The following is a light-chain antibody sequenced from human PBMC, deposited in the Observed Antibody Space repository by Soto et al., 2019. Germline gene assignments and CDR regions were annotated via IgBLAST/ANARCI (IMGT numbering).Light chain of an antibody. CDR1: SSDVGGYNY. CDR3: SSYAGAHIV. CDR2: DVS. Sequence: QSVLAQPPSASGSPGQSVTISCTGTSSDVGGYNYVSWYQQHPGKAPKLMIYDVSQRPSGVPDRFSGSKSGNTASLTVSGLQAEDEADYYCSSYAGAHIVFGTGTKVTVL. J-gene: IGLJ1*01. V-gene: IGLV2-8*01.